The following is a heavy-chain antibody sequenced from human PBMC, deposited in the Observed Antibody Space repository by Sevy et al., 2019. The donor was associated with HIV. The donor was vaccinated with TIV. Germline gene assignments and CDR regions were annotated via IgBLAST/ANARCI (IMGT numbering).Heavy chain of an antibody. CDR2: ISHDEILK. CDR3: AGDLPHLLPWELSRGSDY. V-gene: IGHV3-30*04. CDR1: GFTFSSYA. J-gene: IGHJ4*02. D-gene: IGHD3-16*01. Sequence: GGSLRLSCAASGFTFSSYALHWFRQAPGKGLEWVAVISHDEILKEYADSVKGRFTISRDSSKNTIYLEMNSLRPEDTAAYYCAGDLPHLLPWELSRGSDYWGQGTLVTVSS.